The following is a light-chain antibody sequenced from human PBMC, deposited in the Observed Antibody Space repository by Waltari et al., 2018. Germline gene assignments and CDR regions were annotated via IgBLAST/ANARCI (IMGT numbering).Light chain of an antibody. CDR2: DVS. Sequence: QSALTQPASVFGSPGQSITLSCTGTSIDVGGYNYVSWYQQHPGKAPKLMIYDVSKRPSGVSNRFSGSKSGNTASLTISGLQAEDESDYYCSSYTSSSTWVFGGGTKLTVL. CDR3: SSYTSSSTWV. J-gene: IGLJ3*02. CDR1: SIDVGGYNY. V-gene: IGLV2-14*01.